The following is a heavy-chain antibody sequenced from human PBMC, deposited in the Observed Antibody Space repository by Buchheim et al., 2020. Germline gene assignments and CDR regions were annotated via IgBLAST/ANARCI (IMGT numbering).Heavy chain of an antibody. CDR1: GFTFSSYG. Sequence: QVQLVESGGGVVQPGRSLRLSCAASGFTFSSYGIHWVRQAPGKGLEWVAIMWYDGSKKYYADSVKGRFTISRDTSKDTQYLQMNYLRAEDTAVYYCAKTYGDYTTAYYYYGMDAWGQGTT. D-gene: IGHD4-17*01. V-gene: IGHV3-33*06. J-gene: IGHJ6*02. CDR2: MWYDGSKK. CDR3: AKTYGDYTTAYYYYGMDA.